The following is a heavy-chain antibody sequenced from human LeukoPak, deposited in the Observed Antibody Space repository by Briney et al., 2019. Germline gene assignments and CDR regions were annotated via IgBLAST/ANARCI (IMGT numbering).Heavy chain of an antibody. V-gene: IGHV4-39*07. CDR3: ARETSQKGAHYMDV. Sequence: SETLSLTCTVSGGSISTSNYYWGWIRQPPGKGLEWIGNIFYSGSTYYGPSLKSRLTISLDTSKNQFSLKLSSVTAADTAVYYCARETSQKGAHYMDVWGKGTTVTISS. J-gene: IGHJ6*03. CDR1: GGSISTSNYY. CDR2: IFYSGST. D-gene: IGHD3-16*01.